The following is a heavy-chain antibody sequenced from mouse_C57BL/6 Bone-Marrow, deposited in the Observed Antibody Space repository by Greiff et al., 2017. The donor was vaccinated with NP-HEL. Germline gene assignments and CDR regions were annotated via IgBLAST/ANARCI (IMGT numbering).Heavy chain of an antibody. CDR1: EYEFPSHD. CDR3: ARQGSHYAMDY. CDR2: INSDGGST. Sequence: DVHLVESGGGLVQPGESLKLSCESNEYEFPSHDMSWVRKTPEKRLELVAAINSDGGSTSYQDNMERRFLISRDNTTKTLYLQMSSLRSEDTALYYCARQGSHYAMDYWGQGTSVTVSS. V-gene: IGHV5-2*01. J-gene: IGHJ4*01.